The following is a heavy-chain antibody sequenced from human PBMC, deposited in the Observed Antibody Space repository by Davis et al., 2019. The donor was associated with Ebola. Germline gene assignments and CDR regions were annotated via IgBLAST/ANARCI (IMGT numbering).Heavy chain of an antibody. D-gene: IGHD3-3*01. V-gene: IGHV4-4*02. J-gene: IGHJ4*02. CDR2: IYHSGST. CDR3: ARAPRITMFGVVIKGYDN. Sequence: PSETLSLTCAVSGGSISSSNWWSWVRQPPGKGLEWIGEIYHSGSTNYNPSLKSRVTISVDKSKNQFSLKLSSVTAADTAVYYCARAPRITMFGVVIKGYDNWGQGTLVTVSS. CDR1: GGSISSSNW.